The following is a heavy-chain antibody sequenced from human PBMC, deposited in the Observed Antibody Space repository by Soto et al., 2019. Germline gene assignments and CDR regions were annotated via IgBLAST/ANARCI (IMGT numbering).Heavy chain of an antibody. Sequence: QVQLQQWGAGLLKPSETLSLSCAVYGGSFSGYYWSWIRQPPGKGLEWIGEINHSGSTNYNPSLKRRVTISVDTSKNQFSLRLSSVTAVDTAVYYCASILRYLWGQGTLVTVSS. CDR1: GGSFSGYY. J-gene: IGHJ4*02. D-gene: IGHD3-16*01. V-gene: IGHV4-34*01. CDR2: INHSGST. CDR3: ASILRYL.